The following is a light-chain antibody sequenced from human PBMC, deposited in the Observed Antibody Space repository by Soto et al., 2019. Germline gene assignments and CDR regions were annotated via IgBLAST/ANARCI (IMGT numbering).Light chain of an antibody. V-gene: IGLV1-40*01. J-gene: IGLJ6*01. Sequence: QSVLSQPPSVSGAPGQRITISCTGSSSNIGANYDVHWYRQAPGTAPKLPMSGDNNRPSGVADRFSGSKSGTSASLAITRLQAEDEADYYCQSYDSSLNRVFGNGTKVTVL. CDR3: QSYDSSLNRV. CDR2: GDN. CDR1: SSNIGANYD.